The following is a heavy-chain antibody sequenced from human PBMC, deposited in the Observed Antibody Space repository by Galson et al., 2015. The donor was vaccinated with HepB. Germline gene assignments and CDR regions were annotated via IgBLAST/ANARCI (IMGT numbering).Heavy chain of an antibody. CDR1: GYSFTSYW. CDR2: IDPSDSYT. J-gene: IGHJ3*02. Sequence: SGAEVKKPGESLRISCKGSGYSFTSYWISWVRQMPGKGLEWMGRIDPSDSYTNYSPSFQGHVTISADKSISTAYLQWSSLKASDTAMYYCARQVVIGAPYGDYGDAFDIWGQGTMVTVSS. V-gene: IGHV5-10-1*01. CDR3: ARQVVIGAPYGDYGDAFDI. D-gene: IGHD4-17*01.